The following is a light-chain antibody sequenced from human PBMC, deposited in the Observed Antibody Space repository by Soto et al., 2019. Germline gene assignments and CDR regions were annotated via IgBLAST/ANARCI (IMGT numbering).Light chain of an antibody. CDR1: QSILSW. V-gene: IGKV1-5*01. CDR2: DAS. J-gene: IGKJ1*01. CDR3: QQYDTYWT. Sequence: DIPMTHSPYTLSASVLDSVTQTCRASQSILSWLAWYQHKPGKAPKLLIYDASSLESGVPSRFSGSRSGTEFTLTISSLQPDDIATYYCQQYDTYWTFGQGTKVDI.